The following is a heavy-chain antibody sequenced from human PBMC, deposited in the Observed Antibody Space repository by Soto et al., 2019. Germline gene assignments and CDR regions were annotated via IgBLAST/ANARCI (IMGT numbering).Heavy chain of an antibody. CDR2: IYPGDSDT. CDR3: ARTAAAGKYYYGVDV. CDR1: GYSFPKYY. Sequence: PGESLKISCKGSGYSFPKYYIGWVRQMPGKGLEWMGIIYPGDSDTRYSPSFQGQVTISADKSISTAYLQWSSLKASDTAIYYCARTAAAGKYYYGVDVWGQGTTVTVS. V-gene: IGHV5-51*01. D-gene: IGHD6-13*01. J-gene: IGHJ6*02.